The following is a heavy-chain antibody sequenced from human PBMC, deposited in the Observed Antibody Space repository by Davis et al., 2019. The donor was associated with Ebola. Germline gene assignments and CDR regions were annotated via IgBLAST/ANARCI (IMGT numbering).Heavy chain of an antibody. J-gene: IGHJ4*02. CDR2: ISPSGGST. D-gene: IGHD3-10*01. Sequence: GGSLRLSCAASGFTFSNYVIFWVRQAPGTGLEWVSAISPSGGSTYYADSVRGRFTISRDNSKNTLYLQMNSLRAEDTAVYYCARDTVWFGTSYYFDYWGQGTLVTVSS. V-gene: IGHV3-23*01. CDR3: ARDTVWFGTSYYFDY. CDR1: GFTFSNYV.